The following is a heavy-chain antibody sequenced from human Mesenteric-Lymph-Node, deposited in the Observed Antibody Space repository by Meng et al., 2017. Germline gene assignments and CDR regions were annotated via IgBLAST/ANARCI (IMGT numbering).Heavy chain of an antibody. Sequence: QVQLHHAGAGLLKPSGTLSLTCAVNGGSFSGHYWSWIRQHPGKGLEWIGYIYYSGSTYYNPSLKSLVTISGDTSKNQFSLKLSSVTAADTAVYYCARGVAAAGNFDYWGQGTLVTVSS. D-gene: IGHD6-13*01. CDR3: ARGVAAAGNFDY. J-gene: IGHJ4*02. V-gene: IGHV4-34*01. CDR2: IYYSGST. CDR1: GGSFSGHY.